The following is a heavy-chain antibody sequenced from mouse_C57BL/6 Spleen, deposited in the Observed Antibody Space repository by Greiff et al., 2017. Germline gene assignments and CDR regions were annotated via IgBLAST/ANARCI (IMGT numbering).Heavy chain of an antibody. V-gene: IGHV5-17*01. CDR3: ARPHGPYYFDY. CDR1: GFTFSDYG. CDR2: ISSGSSTI. Sequence: DVHLVESGGGLVKPGGSLKLSCAASGFTFSDYGMHWVRQAPEKGLEWVAYISSGSSTIYYADTVKGRFTISRDNAKNTLFLQMTSLRSEDTAMYYCARPHGPYYFDYWGQGTTLTVSS. J-gene: IGHJ2*01.